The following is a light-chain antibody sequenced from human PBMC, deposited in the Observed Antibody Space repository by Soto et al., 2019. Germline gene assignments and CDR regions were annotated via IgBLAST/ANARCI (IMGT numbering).Light chain of an antibody. J-gene: IGLJ1*01. Sequence: QSALTQPASVSGSPGQSITISCTGTSSDVGGYNYVSWYQQQPGKAPKLMIYEVSNRPSGVSNRFSGSKSGNTASLTISGLQAQDEGDYFCSSYGSTSTRYVFGTGTKLTVL. CDR3: SSYGSTSTRYV. CDR1: SSDVGGYNY. CDR2: EVS. V-gene: IGLV2-14*01.